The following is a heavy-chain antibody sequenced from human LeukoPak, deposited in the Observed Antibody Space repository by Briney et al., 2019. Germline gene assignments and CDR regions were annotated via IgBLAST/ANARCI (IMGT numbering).Heavy chain of an antibody. Sequence: SETLSLTCAVSCGSISSGGYSWSWIRQPPGKGLEWIGYIYHSGSTYYNPSLKSRVTISVDRSKNQFSLKLSSVTAADTAVYYCARGEIVPAANWFDPWGQGTLVTVSS. D-gene: IGHD2-2*01. CDR2: IYHSGST. J-gene: IGHJ5*02. V-gene: IGHV4-30-2*01. CDR1: CGSISSGGYS. CDR3: ARGEIVPAANWFDP.